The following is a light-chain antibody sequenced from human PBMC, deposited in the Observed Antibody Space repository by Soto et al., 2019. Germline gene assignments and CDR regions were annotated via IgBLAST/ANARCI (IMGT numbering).Light chain of an antibody. Sequence: EIVLTQSPGTLYLSPGEGATLSCRASQTISNNYLAWYQHKPGQAPRLLIYAASTSATGIPDRFSGSGSGAYVTLTVNRREPEEFAVYYCQQYGTSPRTFGQGTKVEI. V-gene: IGKV3-20*01. CDR2: AAS. CDR3: QQYGTSPRT. CDR1: QTISNNY. J-gene: IGKJ1*01.